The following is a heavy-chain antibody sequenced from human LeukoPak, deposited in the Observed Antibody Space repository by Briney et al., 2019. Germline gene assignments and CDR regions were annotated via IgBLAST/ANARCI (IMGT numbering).Heavy chain of an antibody. CDR1: GYTFTSYA. CDR2: INTNTGNP. D-gene: IGHD6-6*01. J-gene: IGHJ6*03. Sequence: AASVKVSCKASGYTFTSYAMNWVRQAPGQGLEWMGWINTNTGNPTYAQGFTGRFVFSLDTSVSTAYLQISSLKAEDTAVYYCARSYSSSSNYYYYYMDVWGKGTTVTVSS. V-gene: IGHV7-4-1*02. CDR3: ARSYSSSSNYYYYYMDV.